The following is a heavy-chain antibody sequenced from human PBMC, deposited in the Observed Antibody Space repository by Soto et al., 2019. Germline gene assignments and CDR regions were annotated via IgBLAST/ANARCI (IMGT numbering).Heavy chain of an antibody. Sequence: QITLKESGPTLVKPTQTLTLTCTFSGLSLSTSGEAVGWIRQPPGKALEWLALIYWDDDKRYNPTLKTRLTITKDTSKNQVALTLTSMDPVDTATYYCAHYVSTSPAGWFDPWGQGILVTVSS. CDR1: GLSLSTSGEA. V-gene: IGHV2-5*02. J-gene: IGHJ5*02. CDR2: IYWDDDK. D-gene: IGHD3-10*02. CDR3: AHYVSTSPAGWFDP.